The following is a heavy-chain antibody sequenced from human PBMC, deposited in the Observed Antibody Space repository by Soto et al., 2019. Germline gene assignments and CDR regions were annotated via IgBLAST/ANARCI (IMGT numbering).Heavy chain of an antibody. Sequence: GGSLRLSCAASGFTFSSYDMHWVRQAPGKGLEWVAVISYDGSNKYYADSVKGRFTISRDNSKNTLYLQMNSLRAEDTAVYYCAKDVLRYFDWSNVGPLDYWGQGTLVTVSS. CDR1: GFTFSSYD. CDR2: ISYDGSNK. CDR3: AKDVLRYFDWSNVGPLDY. J-gene: IGHJ4*02. V-gene: IGHV3-30*18. D-gene: IGHD3-9*01.